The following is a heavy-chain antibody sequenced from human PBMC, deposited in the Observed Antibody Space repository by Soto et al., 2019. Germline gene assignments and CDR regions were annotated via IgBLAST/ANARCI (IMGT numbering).Heavy chain of an antibody. D-gene: IGHD5-12*01. J-gene: IGHJ5*02. Sequence: EEQLLQSGGGLVQPGGSLRLSCAASGFSFNDYAMSWIRQAPGKGLEWVSGISASGASIHYADSVKGRFIVSRDNSNNALYLQMSSLRVEDTAMYYCTKVWVVVSTIPHLWGQGTRVTVSS. V-gene: IGHV3-23*01. CDR2: ISASGASI. CDR3: TKVWVVVSTIPHL. CDR1: GFSFNDYA.